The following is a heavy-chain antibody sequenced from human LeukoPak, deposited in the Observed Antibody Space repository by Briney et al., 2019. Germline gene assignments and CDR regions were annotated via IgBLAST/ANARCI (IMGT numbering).Heavy chain of an antibody. CDR2: MNPNSGNT. CDR1: GSTFTSYD. CDR3: ARWAEYGSGIGYYYYINV. Sequence: ASVKVSCKASGSTFTSYDINLVRQATGQGLEWMGWMNPNSGNTGYAQKFQGRVTITRNTSISTAYMELSSLRSEDSAVYYCARWAEYGSGIGYYYYINVWGKGTTVTVSS. D-gene: IGHD3-10*01. J-gene: IGHJ6*03. V-gene: IGHV1-8*03.